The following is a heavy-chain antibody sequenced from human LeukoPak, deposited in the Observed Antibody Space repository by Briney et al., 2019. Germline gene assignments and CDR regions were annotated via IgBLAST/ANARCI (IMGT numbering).Heavy chain of an antibody. CDR3: ARGRDNFRSGYFFSTAGPYIDY. V-gene: IGHV3-21*01. Sequence: GGSLRLSCAASGFTFSSYSMNWVRQAPGKGLEWVSSISSSSYIYYADSVKGRFTISRDNAKNSLYLQMNSLRAEDTAVYYCARGRDNFRSGYFFSTAGPYIDYWGQGTLVTVPS. CDR1: GFTFSSYS. J-gene: IGHJ4*02. D-gene: IGHD3-3*01. CDR2: ISSSSYI.